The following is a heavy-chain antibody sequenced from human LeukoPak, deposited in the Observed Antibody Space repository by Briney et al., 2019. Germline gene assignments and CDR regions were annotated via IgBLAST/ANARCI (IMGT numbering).Heavy chain of an antibody. Sequence: GGSLRLSCAASGFTFSSYAMHWVRQAPGKGLEWVAVISYDGSNKYYADSVKGRFTISRDNSKNTLYLQMNSLRAEDTAVYYCARDPYFYCSSTSCYTNYFDYWGQGTLVTVSS. V-gene: IGHV3-30-3*01. D-gene: IGHD2-2*02. CDR2: ISYDGSNK. CDR3: ARDPYFYCSSTSCYTNYFDY. CDR1: GFTFSSYA. J-gene: IGHJ4*02.